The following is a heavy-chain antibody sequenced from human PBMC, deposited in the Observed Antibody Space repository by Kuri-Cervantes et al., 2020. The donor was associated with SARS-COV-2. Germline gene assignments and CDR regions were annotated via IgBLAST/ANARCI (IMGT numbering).Heavy chain of an antibody. Sequence: GGSLRLSCAASGFTFSSYAMSWVRQAPGKGLEWVSAISGSGGSTYYADSVKGRFTISRDNSKNTLYLQMNSLRAEDTAVYYCAKCGELLTSSYYYYGMDVWAKGPRSPSP. V-gene: IGHV3-23*01. CDR1: GFTFSSYA. D-gene: IGHD1-26*01. CDR2: ISGSGGST. CDR3: AKCGELLTSSYYYYGMDV. J-gene: IGHJ6*02.